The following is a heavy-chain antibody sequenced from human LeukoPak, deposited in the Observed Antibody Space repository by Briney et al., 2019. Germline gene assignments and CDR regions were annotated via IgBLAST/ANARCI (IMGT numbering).Heavy chain of an antibody. CDR2: IYTSGST. V-gene: IGHV4-4*07. CDR1: GGSISSYY. Sequence: SETLSLTCTVSGGSISSYYWSWIRQPVGKGLEWIGRIYTSGSTNYNPSLKSRVTMSVDTSKNQFSLKLSSVTAADTAVYYCARGLSSSWYPSKNYYFDYWGQGTLVTVSS. CDR3: ARGLSSSWYPSKNYYFDY. D-gene: IGHD6-13*01. J-gene: IGHJ4*02.